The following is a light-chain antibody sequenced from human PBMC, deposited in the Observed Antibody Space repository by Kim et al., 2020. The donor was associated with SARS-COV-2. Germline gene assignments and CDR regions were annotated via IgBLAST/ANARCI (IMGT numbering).Light chain of an antibody. J-gene: IGLJ2*01. Sequence: QSVLTQPPSVSEAPRQRVTISCSGSSSNIGNNAVNWYQQLPGEAPKLLIYYDDLKPSGISDRFSGSRSGTSASLAITGLQSEDEADYYCATWDDSLNEVVFGGGTQLTVL. V-gene: IGLV1-36*01. CDR2: YDD. CDR1: SSNIGNNA. CDR3: ATWDDSLNEVV.